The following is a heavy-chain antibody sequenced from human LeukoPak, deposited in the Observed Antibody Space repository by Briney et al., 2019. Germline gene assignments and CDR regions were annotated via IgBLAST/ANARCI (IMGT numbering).Heavy chain of an antibody. V-gene: IGHV4-34*01. CDR1: GGSFSGYY. CDR3: ARGGDSSGFYYYFDY. Sequence: SETLSLTCAVYGGSFSGYYWSWIRQPPGKGLEWIGEINHSGNTYYNPSLKSRVTISVDRSKNQFSLKLTSVTAADTAVYYCARGGDSSGFYYYFDYWGQGTLVTVSS. J-gene: IGHJ4*02. D-gene: IGHD3-22*01. CDR2: INHSGNT.